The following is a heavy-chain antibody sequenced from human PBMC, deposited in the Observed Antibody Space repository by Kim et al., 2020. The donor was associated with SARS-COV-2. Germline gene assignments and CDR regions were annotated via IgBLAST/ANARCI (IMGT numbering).Heavy chain of an antibody. J-gene: IGHJ4*02. Sequence: AASVKGRFTNSRNNSKKPLYLQMTGLRAEDTAVYYCAKAYGDYADLYFDYWGQGTLVTVSS. D-gene: IGHD4-17*01. CDR3: AKAYGDYADLYFDY. V-gene: IGHV3-23*03.